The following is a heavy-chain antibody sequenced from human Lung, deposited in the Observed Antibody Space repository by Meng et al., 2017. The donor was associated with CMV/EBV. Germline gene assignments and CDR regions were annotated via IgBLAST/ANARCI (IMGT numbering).Heavy chain of an antibody. Sequence: QVELVQSGSEMKKPRASVKVSCKASGYTFSTYTINWVRQAHGRGLEWMGWISTNTGTPTYTQGFAGRFVFSLDTSVSTAYLQISSLKAEDTAVYYCARGGNFDPWGQGTLVTVSS. D-gene: IGHD2/OR15-2a*01. V-gene: IGHV7-4-1*02. J-gene: IGHJ5*02. CDR1: GYTFSTYT. CDR2: ISTNTGTP. CDR3: ARGGNFDP.